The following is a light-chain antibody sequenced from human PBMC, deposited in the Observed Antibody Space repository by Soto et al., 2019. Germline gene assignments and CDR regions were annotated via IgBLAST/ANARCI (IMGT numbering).Light chain of an antibody. V-gene: IGKV3-20*01. J-gene: IGKJ4*01. Sequence: EIVLTQSPGTLSLSPGERATLSCRASQSVSSSYLAWYQQKPGQAPRLLIYGASSRATGIQDRFSGSGSGTDFTLTISRLEPEDLAVYYCPQYCSSPLTFGGGTQVEIK. CDR1: QSVSSSY. CDR2: GAS. CDR3: PQYCSSPLT.